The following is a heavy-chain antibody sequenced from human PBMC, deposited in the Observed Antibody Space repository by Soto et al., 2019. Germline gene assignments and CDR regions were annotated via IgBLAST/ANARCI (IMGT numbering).Heavy chain of an antibody. CDR1: GFTFSDYY. J-gene: IGHJ4*02. D-gene: IGHD1-7*01. V-gene: IGHV3-11*06. CDR3: ARGGVKGTTSRGQVYN. CDR2: ISSSRDST. Sequence: QVQVVESGGGLVKPGGSLRLSCAASGFTFSDYYMSWIRQAPGKGLEWVSFISSSRDSTKYADSAKGRFTISRDNAKNSLYLQLNSLRAEDTAVYYCARGGVKGTTSRGQVYNWGQGTLVTVSS.